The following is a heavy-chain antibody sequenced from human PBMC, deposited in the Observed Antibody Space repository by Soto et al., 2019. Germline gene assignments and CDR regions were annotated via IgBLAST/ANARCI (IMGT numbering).Heavy chain of an antibody. D-gene: IGHD2-2*01. Sequence: PSETLSLTCTVSGGSISSYYWSWIRQPPGKGLEWIGYIYYSGSTNYNPSLKSRVTISVDTSKNQFSLKLSSVTAADTAVYYCARGAGMMGDIVVVPAAMGVLDIRGRRTMVTVS. CDR2: IYYSGST. CDR3: ARGAGMMGDIVVVPAAMGVLDI. J-gene: IGHJ3*02. CDR1: GGSISSYY. V-gene: IGHV4-59*01.